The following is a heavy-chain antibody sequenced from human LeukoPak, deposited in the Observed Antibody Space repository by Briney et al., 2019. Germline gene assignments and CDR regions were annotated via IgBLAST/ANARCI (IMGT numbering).Heavy chain of an antibody. CDR3: ARIGSMVVYYFDY. V-gene: IGHV4-38-2*01. J-gene: IGHJ4*02. CDR2: IHHSGST. CDR1: SYSISSGYY. D-gene: IGHD4-23*01. Sequence: SETLSLTCVVSSYSISSGYYWGWIRQPPGKGLEWIGSIHHSGSTYYNPSLKSRVTISVDTSKNQFSLKLSSVTAADTAVYYCARIGSMVVYYFDYWGQGTLVTVSS.